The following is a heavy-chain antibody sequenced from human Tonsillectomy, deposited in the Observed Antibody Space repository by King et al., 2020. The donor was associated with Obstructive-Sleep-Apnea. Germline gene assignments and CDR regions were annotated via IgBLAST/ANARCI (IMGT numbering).Heavy chain of an antibody. J-gene: IGHJ2*01. V-gene: IGHV3-23*04. CDR2: ISGGRGAT. CDR3: AKDGSSDYWYFDL. Sequence: QLVQSGGGLVQPGGSLRLSCAASGFTFSNYAMSWVRQAPGKGLEWVSAISGGRGATYYADSVKGRFTISRDNSKNTLYLQMNSLRAEDTAVYYCAKDGSSDYWYFDLWGRGTLVTVSS. D-gene: IGHD6-19*01. CDR1: GFTFSNYA.